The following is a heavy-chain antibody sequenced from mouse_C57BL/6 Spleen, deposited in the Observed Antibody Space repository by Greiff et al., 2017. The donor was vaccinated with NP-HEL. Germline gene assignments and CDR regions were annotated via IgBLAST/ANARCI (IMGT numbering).Heavy chain of an antibody. Sequence: VQLKESGAELVKPGASVKLSCKASGYTFTEYTIHWVKQRSGQGLEWIGWFYPGSGSIKYNEKFKDKATLTADKSSSTVYMELSRLTSEDSAVYFCARHEVPYYYGSSYFDYWGQGTTLTVSS. CDR3: ARHEVPYYYGSSYFDY. J-gene: IGHJ2*01. CDR1: GYTFTEYT. V-gene: IGHV1-62-2*01. D-gene: IGHD1-1*01. CDR2: FYPGSGSI.